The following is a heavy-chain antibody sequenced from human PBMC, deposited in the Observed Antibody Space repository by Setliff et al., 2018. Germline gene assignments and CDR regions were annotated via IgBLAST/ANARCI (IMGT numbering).Heavy chain of an antibody. CDR1: GESFSNNY. V-gene: IGHV4-34*01. Sequence: SETLSLTCSVSGESFSNNYWSWIRQTPGKGLEWIGESNHGGSTTYHPSLKSRLTMSVDTSKNQFSLILRSVTAADTAVYYCASQRLARYFDNWGQGTLVTVSS. J-gene: IGHJ4*02. CDR2: SNHGGST. CDR3: ASQRLARYFDN. D-gene: IGHD2-21*01.